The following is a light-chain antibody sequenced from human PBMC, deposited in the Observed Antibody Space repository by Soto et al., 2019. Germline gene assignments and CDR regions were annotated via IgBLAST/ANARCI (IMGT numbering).Light chain of an antibody. J-gene: IGKJ1*01. CDR1: QSVSSSY. V-gene: IGKV3-20*01. CDR2: ATS. Sequence: EIVLTQSPGTLSLSPGERATLSCRASQSVSSSYLAWYQQKPGQAPRLLMYATSNRATVIPDRFSGSGSGTDFTLTISRLEPEDFAVYYCQQYVTSPRTFGQGTKVEIK. CDR3: QQYVTSPRT.